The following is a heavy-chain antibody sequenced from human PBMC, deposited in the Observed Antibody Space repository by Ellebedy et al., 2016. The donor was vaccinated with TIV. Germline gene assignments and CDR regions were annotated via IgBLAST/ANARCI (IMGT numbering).Heavy chain of an antibody. CDR1: GFTFSSYS. CDR2: ISSSSSYI. Sequence: GESLKISCAASGFTFSSYSMNWVRQAPGKGLEWVSSISSSSSYIYYADSVKGRFTISRDNAKNSLYLQMNSLRAEDTAVYYCARDRGYGGRVDYWGQGTLVTVSS. J-gene: IGHJ4*02. V-gene: IGHV3-21*01. D-gene: IGHD4-23*01. CDR3: ARDRGYGGRVDY.